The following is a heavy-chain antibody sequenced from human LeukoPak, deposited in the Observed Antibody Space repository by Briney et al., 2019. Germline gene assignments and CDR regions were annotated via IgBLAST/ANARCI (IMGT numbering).Heavy chain of an antibody. Sequence: QPGGSLRLSCAASGFSSSSYWMTWVRQAPGKGLEWVANIKQDGSEKNYVDSVKGRFTISRDNAKKLLYLQMNSLRVEDTAVYYCARDGPEMYSNPTANFNYWGQGTLVTVSS. CDR2: IKQDGSEK. V-gene: IGHV3-7*01. CDR1: GFSSSSYW. J-gene: IGHJ4*02. CDR3: ARDGPEMYSNPTANFNY. D-gene: IGHD6-13*01.